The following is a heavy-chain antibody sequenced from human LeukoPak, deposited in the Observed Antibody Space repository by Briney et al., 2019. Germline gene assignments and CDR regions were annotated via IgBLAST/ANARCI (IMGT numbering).Heavy chain of an antibody. CDR2: IWYDGTNK. J-gene: IGHJ4*02. CDR1: GFTVSNYG. Sequence: PGGSLRLPCAASGFTVSNYGMQWVRQAPGKGLEWVAVIWYDGTNKYYADSVKGRFTISRDNSKNTLYLQMNSLRAEDTAVYYCARGRGYDSGTYNYAFSDYWGQGTLVTVSS. D-gene: IGHD3-22*01. CDR3: ARGRGYDSGTYNYAFSDY. V-gene: IGHV3-33*01.